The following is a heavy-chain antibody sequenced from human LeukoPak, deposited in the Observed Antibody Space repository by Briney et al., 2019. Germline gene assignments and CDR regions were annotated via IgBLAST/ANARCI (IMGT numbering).Heavy chain of an antibody. CDR3: AKVLDYYGSGSYILDY. Sequence: PGGSLRLSCAASGFTFSNYWMHWVRQAPGKGLVWVAFVSFDGSDKFYADSVKGRFTVSRDNSKNTLSLQMNSLRVEDTAVFYCAKVLDYYGSGSYILDYWGQGTLVTVSS. D-gene: IGHD3-10*01. V-gene: IGHV3-30*18. J-gene: IGHJ4*02. CDR1: GFTFSNYW. CDR2: VSFDGSDK.